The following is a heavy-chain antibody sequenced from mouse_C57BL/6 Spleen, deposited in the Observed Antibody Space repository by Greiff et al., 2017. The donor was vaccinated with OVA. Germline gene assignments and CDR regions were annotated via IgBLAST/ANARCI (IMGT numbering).Heavy chain of an antibody. J-gene: IGHJ4*01. CDR1: GYTFTSYW. CDR2: IYPGSGST. V-gene: IGHV1-55*01. D-gene: IGHD2-3*01. CDR3: ARQEDDGYSYYAMDY. Sequence: VQLQQPGAELVKPGASVKMSCKASGYTFTSYWITWVKQRPGQGLEWIGDIYPGSGSTNYNEKFKSKATLTVDTSSSTAYMQLSSLTSEDSAVYYCARQEDDGYSYYAMDYWGQGTSVTVSS.